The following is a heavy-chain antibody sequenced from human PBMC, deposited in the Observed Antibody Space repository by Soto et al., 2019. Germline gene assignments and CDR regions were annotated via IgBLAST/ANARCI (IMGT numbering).Heavy chain of an antibody. CDR2: IYYSGST. J-gene: IGHJ6*02. CDR3: AIIAVAGPYYYYYGMDV. CDR1: GGSISSSSYY. V-gene: IGHV4-39*01. D-gene: IGHD6-19*01. Sequence: SETLSLTCTVSGGSISSSSYYWGWIRQPPGKGLEWIGSIYYSGSTYYNPSLKSRVTISVDTSKNQFSLKLSSVTAADTAVYYCAIIAVAGPYYYYYGMDVWGQGTTVTVSS.